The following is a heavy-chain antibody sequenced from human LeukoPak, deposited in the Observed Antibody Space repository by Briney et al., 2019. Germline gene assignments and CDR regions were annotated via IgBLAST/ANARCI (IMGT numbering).Heavy chain of an antibody. D-gene: IGHD3-10*01. J-gene: IGHJ4*02. CDR3: ARVHSSTMVRGVIPHFDY. CDR1: GGSFSGYY. Sequence: SETLSLTCAAYGGSFSGYYWSWIRQPPGKGLEWIGEINHSGSTNYNPSLKSRVTISVDTSKNQFSLKLSSVTAADTAVYYCARVHSSTMVRGVIPHFDYWGQGTLVTVSS. CDR2: INHSGST. V-gene: IGHV4-34*01.